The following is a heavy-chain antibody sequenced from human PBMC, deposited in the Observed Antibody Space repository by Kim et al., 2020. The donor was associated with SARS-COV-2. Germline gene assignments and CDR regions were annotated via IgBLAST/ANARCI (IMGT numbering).Heavy chain of an antibody. CDR3: ARDGPWVAAAGTSIRSRVAFDI. Sequence: GGSLRLSCAASGFTFSSYSMNWVRQAPGKGLEWVSSISSSSSYIYYADSVKGRFTISRDNAKNSLYLQMNSLRAEDTAVYYCARDGPWVAAAGTSIRSRVAFDIWGQGTMVTVSS. D-gene: IGHD6-13*01. V-gene: IGHV3-21*01. J-gene: IGHJ3*02. CDR2: ISSSSSYI. CDR1: GFTFSSYS.